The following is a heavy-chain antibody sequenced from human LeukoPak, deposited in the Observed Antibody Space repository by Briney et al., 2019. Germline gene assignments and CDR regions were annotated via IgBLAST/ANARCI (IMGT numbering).Heavy chain of an antibody. Sequence: AASVKVSCKASGGTFSSYAISWVRQAPGQGLEWMGGIIPIFGTANYAQKFQGRVTITTDESTSTAYMELSSLRSEDTAVYYCAAQMDIVVVPAAQNYWGQGTLVTVSS. J-gene: IGHJ4*02. CDR3: AAQMDIVVVPAAQNY. CDR1: GGTFSSYA. D-gene: IGHD2-2*03. CDR2: IIPIFGTA. V-gene: IGHV1-69*05.